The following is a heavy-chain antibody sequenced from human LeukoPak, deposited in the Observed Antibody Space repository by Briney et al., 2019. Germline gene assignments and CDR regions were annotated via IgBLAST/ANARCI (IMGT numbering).Heavy chain of an antibody. V-gene: IGHV3-15*01. CDR2: IKSKTDGGTT. D-gene: IGHD2-15*01. CDR1: EFTFNNAW. CDR3: TTGWGSSINYYFDY. J-gene: IGHJ4*02. Sequence: PGGSLRLSCAVSEFTFNNAWMTWVRQAPGKGLEWVGRIKSKTDGGTTEYAAPVKGRFTISRDDSKNTLYLQMNSLITEDTAVYYCTTGWGSSINYYFDYWGQGTLVTVSS.